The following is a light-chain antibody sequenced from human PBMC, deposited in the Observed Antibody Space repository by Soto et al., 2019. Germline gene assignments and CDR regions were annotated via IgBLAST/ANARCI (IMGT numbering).Light chain of an antibody. CDR3: QQYGGVPYT. Sequence: EIVMTQSPATLSVSPGERATLSCRASQSVGSDLAWYQQRLGQAPRLLIYGASSGATGIPDRFSGSGSGTDFTLTISRLEPEDFAIYYCQQYGGVPYTFGQGTKLEIK. CDR2: GAS. J-gene: IGKJ2*01. CDR1: QSVGSD. V-gene: IGKV3-20*01.